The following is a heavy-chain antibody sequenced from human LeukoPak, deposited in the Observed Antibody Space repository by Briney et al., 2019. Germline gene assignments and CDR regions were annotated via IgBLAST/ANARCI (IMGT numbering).Heavy chain of an antibody. J-gene: IGHJ4*02. D-gene: IGHD4-23*01. CDR3: AKGLSGGGQRGYFDY. CDR2: VSYDGSNK. CDR1: GFTFSNYA. V-gene: IGHV3-30*04. Sequence: GGSLRLSCAASGFTFSNYAMHWVRQAPDKGLEWVAVVSYDGSNKYYGDSVKGRFTISRDNSKNTLYLQMNSLRAEDTAVYYCAKGLSGGGQRGYFDYWGQGTLVTVSS.